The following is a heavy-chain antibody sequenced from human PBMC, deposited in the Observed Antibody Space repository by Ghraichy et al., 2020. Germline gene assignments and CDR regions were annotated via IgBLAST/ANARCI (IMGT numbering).Heavy chain of an antibody. CDR3: ARVHDFWSGYYWDY. J-gene: IGHJ4*02. V-gene: IGHV4-34*01. Sequence: SETLSLTCAVYGGSFSGYYWSWIRQPPGKGLEWIGEINHSGSTNYNPSLKSRVTISVDTSKNQFSLKLSSVTAADTAVYYCARVHDFWSGYYWDYWGQGTLVTVSS. CDR1: GGSFSGYY. D-gene: IGHD3-3*01. CDR2: INHSGST.